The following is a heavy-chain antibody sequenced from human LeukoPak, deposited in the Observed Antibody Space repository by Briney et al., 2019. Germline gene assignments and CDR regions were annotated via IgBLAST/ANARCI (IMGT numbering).Heavy chain of an antibody. V-gene: IGHV4-34*01. CDR1: GGSFSDYS. CDR2: INHSGST. CDR3: ARVLSSLGGFDP. D-gene: IGHD6-13*01. J-gene: IGHJ5*02. Sequence: SETLSLTCAVYGGSFSDYSWSWLRQTPEKGLEWIGEINHSGSTNYNPSLKSRVTISVDTSKNQFSLKLSSVTAADTAVYYCARVLSSLGGFDPWGQGTLVTVSS.